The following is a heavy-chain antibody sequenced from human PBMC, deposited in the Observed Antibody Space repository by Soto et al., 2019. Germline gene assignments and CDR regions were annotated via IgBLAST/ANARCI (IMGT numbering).Heavy chain of an antibody. Sequence: PGGSLRLSCAASGITFSDHYMSWVRQAPDKGLEWVAVVSFDGKVTYYADSVKGRFTVSRDNSKNTIYLQANSLRAEDTAVYYCAREPYGDSQYFDYWGQGTPVTVSS. CDR1: GITFSDHY. CDR3: AREPYGDSQYFDY. J-gene: IGHJ4*02. D-gene: IGHD2-21*02. CDR2: VSFDGKVT. V-gene: IGHV3-30*03.